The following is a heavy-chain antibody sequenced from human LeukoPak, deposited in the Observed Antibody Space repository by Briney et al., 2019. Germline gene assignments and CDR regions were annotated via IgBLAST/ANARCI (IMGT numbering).Heavy chain of an antibody. J-gene: IGHJ4*02. Sequence: SETLSLTCTVSGGSISSSSYYWGWIRQPPGKGLEGIGSIYYSGSTYYNPSLKSRVTISVDTSKNQFSLKLSSVTAADTAVYYCARLDGSGSYYGYYFDYWGQGTLVTVSS. CDR1: GGSISSSSYY. V-gene: IGHV4-39*07. CDR3: ARLDGSGSYYGYYFDY. CDR2: IYYSGST. D-gene: IGHD3-10*01.